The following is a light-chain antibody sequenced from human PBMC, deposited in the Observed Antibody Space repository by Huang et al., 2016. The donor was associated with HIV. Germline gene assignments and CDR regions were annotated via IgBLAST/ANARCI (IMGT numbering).Light chain of an antibody. CDR3: QQYNDWPPLT. CDR1: QSVTNK. J-gene: IGKJ4*01. Sequence: EIVMTQSPATLSLSPGESATLSCRASQSVTNKLAWYQQKPGQAPRLLIYGACIRATDIPARFSGSGSGTEFTLTISSLQSEDFAIYYCQQYNDWPPLTFGGGTKVEIK. V-gene: IGKV3-15*01. CDR2: GAC.